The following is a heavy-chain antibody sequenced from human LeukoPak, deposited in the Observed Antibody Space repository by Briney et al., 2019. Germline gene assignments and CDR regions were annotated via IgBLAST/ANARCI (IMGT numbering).Heavy chain of an antibody. V-gene: IGHV4-34*01. D-gene: IGHD3-9*01. CDR3: ARIRCGHSGSVCYNH. J-gene: IGHJ1*01. Sequence: PSETLSLTCGVFGVSINDYYWSWIRQSPGKGLERIGEISHTEGTRYNPSLKSRVTMSVGTSENQLSLKLIFVTAADTAVYYCARIRCGHSGSVCYNHWGLGTLVTVSS. CDR2: ISHTEGT. CDR1: GVSINDYY.